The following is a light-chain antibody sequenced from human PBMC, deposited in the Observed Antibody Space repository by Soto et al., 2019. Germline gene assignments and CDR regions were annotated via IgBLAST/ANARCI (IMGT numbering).Light chain of an antibody. V-gene: IGKV4-1*01. CDR2: WAS. CDR1: QNILYSSNNKNY. CDR3: QQYYTSPLT. J-gene: IGKJ4*01. Sequence: DIVMTQSPDSLAVSLGERATINCKSSQNILYSSNNKNYLAWYQHKSGQPPKVLVYWASTRESVVPDRFSGSGSGTDFPPTISSLQAEDVAVYYCQQYYTSPLTLGGGTKVEIK.